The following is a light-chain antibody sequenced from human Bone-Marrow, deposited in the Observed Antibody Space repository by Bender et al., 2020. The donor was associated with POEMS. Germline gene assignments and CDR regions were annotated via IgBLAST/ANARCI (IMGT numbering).Light chain of an antibody. CDR1: SNTGSGYD. CDR2: DDS. CDR3: QLWNGGSDHPVV. Sequence: VLTQPPSVSGAPGQRVTISCTGSSSNTGSGYDINWYQQKTGQAPVLVVYDDSDRPSGIPERFSGANSGNTATLTISRVEAGDEADYYCQLWNGGSDHPVVFGGGTKVTVL. V-gene: IGLV3-21*02. J-gene: IGLJ2*01.